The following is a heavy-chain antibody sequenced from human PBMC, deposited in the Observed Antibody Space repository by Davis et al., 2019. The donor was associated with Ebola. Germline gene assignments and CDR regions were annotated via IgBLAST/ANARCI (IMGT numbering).Heavy chain of an antibody. CDR2: IYYSGST. V-gene: IGHV4-61*01. Sequence: MPSETLSLTCTVSGGSVSSGSYYWSWIRQPPGKGLEWIGYIYYSGSTNYNPSLKSRVTISVDTSKNQFSLKLSSVTAADTAVYYCARAPPDFWMGVSGYYFDYWGQGTLVTVSS. CDR1: GGSVSSGSYY. J-gene: IGHJ4*02. D-gene: IGHD3-3*01. CDR3: ARAPPDFWMGVSGYYFDY.